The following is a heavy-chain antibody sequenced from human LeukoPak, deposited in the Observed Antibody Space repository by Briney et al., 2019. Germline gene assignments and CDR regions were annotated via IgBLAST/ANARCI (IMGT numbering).Heavy chain of an antibody. CDR1: GFTFSTYA. V-gene: IGHV3-64*01. Sequence: GGYLRLSCAASGFTFSTYAIHWVRQAPGKGLKYVSGISGNGASTYYANSVKGRFTISRGNSKNTLYLQMGSLRVEDMAVYYCARQAAGVVYWGQGTLVTVSS. J-gene: IGHJ4*02. CDR3: ARQAAGVVY. D-gene: IGHD6-13*01. CDR2: ISGNGAST.